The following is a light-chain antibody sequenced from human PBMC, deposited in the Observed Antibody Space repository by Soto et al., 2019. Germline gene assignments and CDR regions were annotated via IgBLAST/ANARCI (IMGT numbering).Light chain of an antibody. CDR1: QSVSNDF. CDR2: AAS. V-gene: IGKV3-20*01. Sequence: EIVLTQSPGILSLSPGQRVTLSCRASQSVSNDFLAWYQQKPGQAPRLLIYAASTRATDVPDRFSGSGSGADFTLPSSRLEPEDFAVYYCQQYGSSPPRTFGQGTKVEMK. CDR3: QQYGSSPPRT. J-gene: IGKJ1*01.